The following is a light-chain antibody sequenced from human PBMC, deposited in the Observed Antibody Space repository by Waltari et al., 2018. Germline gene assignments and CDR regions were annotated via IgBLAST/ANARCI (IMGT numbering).Light chain of an antibody. CDR1: QGISSD. Sequence: IQMSQSPSSLSASVGDRVTITCRASQGISSDLNWYQQKPGKAPKLLIYYANSLASGVPSRFSGSGSGTEFTLPISSLQPEDFATYYCQQGNSYPLTFGGGTKVEIK. J-gene: IGKJ4*01. CDR2: YAN. CDR3: QQGNSYPLT. V-gene: IGKV1-13*02.